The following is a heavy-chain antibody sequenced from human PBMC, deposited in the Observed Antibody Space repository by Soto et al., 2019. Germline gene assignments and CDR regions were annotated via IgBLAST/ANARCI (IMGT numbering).Heavy chain of an antibody. CDR1: GYTFTSYY. D-gene: IGHD5-12*01. CDR2: INPSGGST. Sequence: QVQLVQSGAEVKKPGASVKVSCKASGYTFTSYYMHWVRQAPGQGLEWMGIINPSGGSTSYAQKFQGRVTMTTDTSTSTVYMELSSLRSEDTAVYYCARDPRDGYNEYYFDYWGQGTLVTVSS. CDR3: ARDPRDGYNEYYFDY. J-gene: IGHJ4*02. V-gene: IGHV1-46*01.